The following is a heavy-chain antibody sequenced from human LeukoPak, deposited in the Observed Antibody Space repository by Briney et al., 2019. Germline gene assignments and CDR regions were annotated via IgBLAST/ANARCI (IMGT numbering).Heavy chain of an antibody. CDR3: ARDLRDYSNVSGY. CDR1: GFTFSSYS. J-gene: IGHJ4*02. CDR2: ISSSSYI. Sequence: GGSLRLSCAASGFTFSSYSMNWVRQALGKGLEWVSSISSSSYIYYAYSVKGRFTISRDNAKNSLYLQMNSLRAEDTAVYYCARDLRDYSNVSGYWGQGTLVTVSS. V-gene: IGHV3-21*01. D-gene: IGHD4-11*01.